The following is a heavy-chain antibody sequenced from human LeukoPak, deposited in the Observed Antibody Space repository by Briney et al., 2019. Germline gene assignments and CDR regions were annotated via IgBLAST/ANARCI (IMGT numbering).Heavy chain of an antibody. Sequence: GGSLRLSCAASGFTFSSYWMSWVRQAPGKGLEWVANIKQDGSEKYYVGSVKGRFTISRDNAKNSLYLQMNSLRAEDTAVYYCARDILWFGELNPPDYWGQGTLVTVSS. CDR1: GFTFSSYW. CDR3: ARDILWFGELNPPDY. CDR2: IKQDGSEK. D-gene: IGHD3-10*01. J-gene: IGHJ4*02. V-gene: IGHV3-7*01.